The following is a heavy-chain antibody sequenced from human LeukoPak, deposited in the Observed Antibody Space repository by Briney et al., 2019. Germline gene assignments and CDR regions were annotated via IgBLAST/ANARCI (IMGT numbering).Heavy chain of an antibody. Sequence: GGSLRLSCAASGFTFSSYGMHWVRQAPGKGLEWVAVIWYDGSNKYYADSVKGRFTISRDNSKNTLYLQMNSLRAEDTAVYYCAKEYSSSWPVGIDYWGQGTLVTVS. CDR1: GFTFSSYG. CDR2: IWYDGSNK. CDR3: AKEYSSSWPVGIDY. J-gene: IGHJ4*02. V-gene: IGHV3-33*06. D-gene: IGHD6-13*01.